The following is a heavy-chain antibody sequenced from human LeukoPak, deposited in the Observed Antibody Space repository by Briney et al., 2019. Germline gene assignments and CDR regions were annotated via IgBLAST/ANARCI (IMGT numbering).Heavy chain of an antibody. J-gene: IGHJ4*02. D-gene: IGHD4-23*01. V-gene: IGHV3-23*01. CDR1: TFTFSSYA. CDR3: AKDQANYGGNSFDY. CDR2: ISGSGGST. Sequence: PGGSLRLSCAASTFTFSSYAMSWVRQAPGKGLEWVSVISGSGGSTYYADSVKGRFTISRDKSQNTLYLQMNHLRAEITAVYYCAKDQANYGGNSFDYWGQGTLVTVSS.